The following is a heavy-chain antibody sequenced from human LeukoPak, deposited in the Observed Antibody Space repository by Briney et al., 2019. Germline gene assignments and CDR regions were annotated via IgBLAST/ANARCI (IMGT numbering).Heavy chain of an antibody. V-gene: IGHV1-24*01. CDR3: ATPQGDHGDYVYAFDI. D-gene: IGHD4-17*01. J-gene: IGHJ3*02. Sequence: ASVKISCKVSGYTLTELSMHWVRQAPGKGLEWMGGFDPEDGETIYAQKFQGRVTMTEDTSTDTAYMELSSLRSEDTAVYYCATPQGDHGDYVYAFDIWGQGTMVTVSS. CDR2: FDPEDGET. CDR1: GYTLTELS.